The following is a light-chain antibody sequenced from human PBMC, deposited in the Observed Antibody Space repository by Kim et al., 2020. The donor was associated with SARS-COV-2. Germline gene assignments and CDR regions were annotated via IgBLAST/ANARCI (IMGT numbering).Light chain of an antibody. CDR3: QQCATSPET. CDR2: SAS. CDR1: QSVSSNF. J-gene: IGKJ1*01. V-gene: IGKV3-20*01. Sequence: ENVLTQSPSTLPLSPGERATLSCRASQSVSSNFLAWYQQRAGQAPRLLIYSASSRASGIPDRFSGSGSGTDFTLTISTLEPEDFAVYYCQQCATSPETFGEGTKVDIK.